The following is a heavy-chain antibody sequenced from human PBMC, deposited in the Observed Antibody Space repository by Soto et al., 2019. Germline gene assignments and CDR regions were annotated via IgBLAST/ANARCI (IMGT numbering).Heavy chain of an antibody. D-gene: IGHD5-12*01. CDR1: GGKCIDYG. J-gene: IGHJ4*02. Sequence: VSKRHSNTAAGGKCIDYGGIRVSKKTGKGLEWVSAISGSGGSTYYADSVKGRFTISRDNSKNTLYLQMNSLRAEDTAVYYCAKGNLGYSGYAPFDYWVQGTLVPVSS. V-gene: IGHV3-23*01. CDR2: ISGSGGST. CDR3: AKGNLGYSGYAPFDY.